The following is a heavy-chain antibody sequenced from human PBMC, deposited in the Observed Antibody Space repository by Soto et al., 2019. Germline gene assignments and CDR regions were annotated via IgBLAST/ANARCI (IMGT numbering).Heavy chain of an antibody. J-gene: IGHJ5*02. CDR1: GYTFSNYG. Sequence: XSGKVSCKPSGYTFSNYGITWVRQAPGQPLEWLGWISLYSDGTNYAQKFQGRVSMTTETSTTTAYMELRSLRSDDTAVYYCARVVPGAEAWFGPWGQGTLVTGSS. CDR3: ARVVPGAEAWFGP. V-gene: IGHV1-18*01. D-gene: IGHD2-2*01. CDR2: ISLYSDGT.